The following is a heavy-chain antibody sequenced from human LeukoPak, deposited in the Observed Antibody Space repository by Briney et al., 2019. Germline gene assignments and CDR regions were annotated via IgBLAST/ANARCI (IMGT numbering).Heavy chain of an antibody. CDR3: ARDEVSSSV. J-gene: IGHJ6*04. CDR2: IYTSGST. D-gene: IGHD2-15*01. V-gene: IGHV4-61*02. Sequence: SETLSLTCTVSGGSISSGSYYWSWIRQPAGKGLEWIGRIYTSGSTNYNPSLKSRVTISVDTSKNQFSLKLSSVTAADTAVYYCARDEVSSSVWGKGTTVTISS. CDR1: GGSISSGSYY.